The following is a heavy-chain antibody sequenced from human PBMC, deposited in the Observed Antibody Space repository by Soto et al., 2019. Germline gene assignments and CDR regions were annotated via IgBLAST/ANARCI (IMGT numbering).Heavy chain of an antibody. D-gene: IGHD2-2*01. V-gene: IGHV3-48*02. Sequence: GGSLRLSCAASGFTFSNYSMNWVRQAPGKGLEWVSYISSSSSTIYYADSVKGRFTISRDNAKNSLYLQMNSLRDEDTAVYYCARGSWLLSPYFYYGMDVWGQGTTVTVS. CDR2: ISSSSSTI. CDR3: ARGSWLLSPYFYYGMDV. CDR1: GFTFSNYS. J-gene: IGHJ6*02.